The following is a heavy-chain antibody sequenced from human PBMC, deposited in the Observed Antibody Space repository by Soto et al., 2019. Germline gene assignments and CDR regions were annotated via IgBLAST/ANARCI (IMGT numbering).Heavy chain of an antibody. CDR2: ISYDGSNK. CDR3: ARGPGGYYGMDV. J-gene: IGHJ6*02. Sequence: QVQLVESGGGVVQPGRSLRLSCAASAFTFSSYPMHWVRQAPGKGLEWVAVISYDGSNKYYADSVKGRFTISRDNSKNTLYLQMNSLRAEDTAVYYCARGPGGYYGMDVWGQGTTVTDSS. CDR1: AFTFSSYP. V-gene: IGHV3-30-3*01. D-gene: IGHD3-10*01.